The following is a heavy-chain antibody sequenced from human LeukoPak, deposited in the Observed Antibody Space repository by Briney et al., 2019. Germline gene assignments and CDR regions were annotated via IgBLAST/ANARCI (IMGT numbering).Heavy chain of an antibody. CDR2: IFYSGKT. J-gene: IGHJ5*02. CDR3: ARLWIVATWFDA. V-gene: IGHV4-39*02. Sequence: SETLSLTCTVANGSMTSDSYYWAWVRQPPGKGLEWIGTIFYSGKTYYSASLKSRVTVSLDTSKKNFSLRLSSVTAADTAVYYCARLWIVATWFDAWGQGALVTVSS. D-gene: IGHD2-2*03. CDR1: NGSMTSDSYY.